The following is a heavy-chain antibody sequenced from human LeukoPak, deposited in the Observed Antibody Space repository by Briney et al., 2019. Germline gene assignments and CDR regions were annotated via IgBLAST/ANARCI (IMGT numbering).Heavy chain of an antibody. D-gene: IGHD2-15*01. Sequence: PGGSLRLSCAASGFLFSNYAMDWVRQAPGKGLEWVSSITTTSTSIYCADPVRGRFTISRDNAKNLLYLQMNGLGAEDTAVYYCARRMDFCSGGRCDPYYFDFWGQGTQVTVSS. J-gene: IGHJ4*02. CDR1: GFLFSNYA. V-gene: IGHV3-21*01. CDR3: ARRMDFCSGGRCDPYYFDF. CDR2: ITTTSTSI.